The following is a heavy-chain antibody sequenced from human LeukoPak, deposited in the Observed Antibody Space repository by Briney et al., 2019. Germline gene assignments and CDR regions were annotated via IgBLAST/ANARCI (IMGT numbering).Heavy chain of an antibody. CDR2: ISYSGGT. Sequence: SETLSLTCTVSGDSISTYQWSWVRQPPGKGLEWIGYISYSGGTMYNPSLRSRVTISIDTSKTQFSLKLRSVTAADTAVYYCARVGRGDHTWGSYSFDYWGQGALVTVSS. V-gene: IGHV4-59*01. CDR1: GDSISTYQ. D-gene: IGHD3-16*01. J-gene: IGHJ4*02. CDR3: ARVGRGDHTWGSYSFDY.